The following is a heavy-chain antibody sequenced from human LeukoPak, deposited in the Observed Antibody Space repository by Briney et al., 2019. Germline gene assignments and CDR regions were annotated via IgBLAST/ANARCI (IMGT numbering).Heavy chain of an antibody. CDR1: GGSFSGYY. V-gene: IGHV4-34*01. D-gene: IGHD3-22*01. Sequence: SETPSLTCAVYGGSFSGYYWSWIRQPPGKGLEWIGEINHSGSTNYNPSLKSRVTISVDTSKNQFSLKLSSVTAADTAVYYCARVDDSSGYYIDYWGQGTLVTVSS. J-gene: IGHJ4*02. CDR3: ARVDDSSGYYIDY. CDR2: INHSGST.